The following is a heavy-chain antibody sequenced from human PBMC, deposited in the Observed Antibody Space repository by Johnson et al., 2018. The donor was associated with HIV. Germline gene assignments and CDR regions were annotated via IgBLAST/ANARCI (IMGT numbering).Heavy chain of an antibody. CDR1: GFTFSDYY. J-gene: IGHJ3*02. CDR2: ISSSGSTI. V-gene: IGHV3-11*04. CDR3: AGDSGGMYSSGWYGLGAFDI. D-gene: IGHD6-19*01. Sequence: QVQLVESGGGLVKPGGSLRLSCAASGFTFSDYYMSWIRQAPGKGLEWVSYISSSGSTIYYADSVKGRFTISRDNAKNSLYLQMNSLRAEDTAGYYCAGDSGGMYSSGWYGLGAFDIWGQGTMVTVSS.